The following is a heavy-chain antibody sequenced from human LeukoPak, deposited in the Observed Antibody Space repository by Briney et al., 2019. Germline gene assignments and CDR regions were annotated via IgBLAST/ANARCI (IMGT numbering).Heavy chain of an antibody. Sequence: SETLSLTCAVYGGSFSGYYWSWIRQSPGKGLEWIGEINHSGSTNYNPSLKSRVTISVDTSKNQFSLKVRSVTAADTAVYYCARHFRAAARDYWGQGTLVTVSS. CDR2: INHSGST. D-gene: IGHD6-13*01. V-gene: IGHV4-34*01. J-gene: IGHJ4*02. CDR3: ARHFRAAARDY. CDR1: GGSFSGYY.